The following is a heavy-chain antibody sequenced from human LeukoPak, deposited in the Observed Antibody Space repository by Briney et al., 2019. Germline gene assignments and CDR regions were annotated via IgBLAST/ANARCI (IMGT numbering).Heavy chain of an antibody. Sequence: GGSLRLSCAASGFTFSDYYMSWIRQAPGKELEWVSYIGTSGNTKYYVDSVKGRFTISRDNAKNSLYLQMNSLRAEDTAVYYCARDGKNYDYDYWGQGTLVTVSS. V-gene: IGHV3-11*04. D-gene: IGHD1-7*01. J-gene: IGHJ4*02. CDR2: IGTSGNTK. CDR1: GFTFSDYY. CDR3: ARDGKNYDYDY.